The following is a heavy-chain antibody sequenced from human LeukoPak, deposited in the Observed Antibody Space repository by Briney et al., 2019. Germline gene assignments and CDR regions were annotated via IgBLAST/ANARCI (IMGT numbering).Heavy chain of an antibody. CDR3: AKYNWNYRDTIDY. CDR2: ISSSSSTI. J-gene: IGHJ4*02. D-gene: IGHD1-7*01. V-gene: IGHV3-48*01. Sequence: GGSLRLSCAASGFTFSSYSMNWVRQAPGKGLEWVSYISSSSSTIYYADSVKGRFTISRDNAKNTLYLQMNSLRAEDTAVYYCAKYNWNYRDTIDYWGQGTLVTVSS. CDR1: GFTFSSYS.